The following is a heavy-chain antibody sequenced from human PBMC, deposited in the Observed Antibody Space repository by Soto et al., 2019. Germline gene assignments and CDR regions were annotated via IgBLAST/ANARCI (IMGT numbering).Heavy chain of an antibody. CDR3: DRDVPNSLRTWLDT. J-gene: IGHJ5*02. CDR1: GCSMTSGNSYA. V-gene: IGHV4-30-2*01. D-gene: IGHD2-21*01. Sequence: PSATXSLTCSVSGCSMTSGNSYACSCIRQPPGKGLEWIGSISHTGSTSYNPSLKSRLTMSVDKSKNQFSLRLSSVTAADMAVYYCDRDVPNSLRTWLDTWGQGILVTVSS. CDR2: ISHTGST.